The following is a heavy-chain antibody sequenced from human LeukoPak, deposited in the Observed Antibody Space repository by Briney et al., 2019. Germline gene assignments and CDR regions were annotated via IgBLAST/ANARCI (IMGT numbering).Heavy chain of an antibody. CDR1: GNTFTKYF. D-gene: IGHD3-16*02. V-gene: IGHV1-46*01. Sequence: ASVKVSCKASGNTFTKYFVQWVRQAPGQGLEWMGMINPNNGITTYAQRFQGRFTMTRDMSTRTVYLDLSSLRSEDTAVYYCAKDPTGYLGIAFDYWGQGTLVTVSS. CDR3: AKDPTGYLGIAFDY. J-gene: IGHJ4*02. CDR2: INPNNGIT.